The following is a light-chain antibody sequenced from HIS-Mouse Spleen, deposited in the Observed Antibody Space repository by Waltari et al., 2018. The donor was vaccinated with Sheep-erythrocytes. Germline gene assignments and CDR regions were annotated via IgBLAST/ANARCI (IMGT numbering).Light chain of an antibody. CDR1: SSEVGGYNY. Sequence: QSALTQPRSVSGSPGQSVTISCTGTSSEVGGYNYVPWYQQHPGKAPKLMIYDVSKRPSGVPERFSGSNSGNTATLTISGTQAMDEADYYCQAWDSSTYVFGTGTKVTVL. CDR2: DVS. V-gene: IGLV2-11*01. J-gene: IGLJ1*01. CDR3: QAWDSSTYV.